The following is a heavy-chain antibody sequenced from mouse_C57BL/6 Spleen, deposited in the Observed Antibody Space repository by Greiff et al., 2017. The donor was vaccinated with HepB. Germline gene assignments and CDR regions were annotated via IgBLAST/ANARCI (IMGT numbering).Heavy chain of an antibody. CDR2: ISSGSSTI. CDR3: ARDDYPYWYFDV. CDR1: GFTFSDYG. V-gene: IGHV5-17*01. Sequence: EVQLVESGGGLVKPGGSLKLSCAASGFTFSDYGMHWVRQAPEKGLEWVAYISSGSSTIYYADTVKGRFTISRDNAKNTLFLQMTSLRSEDTAMYYCARDDYPYWYFDVWGTGTTVTVSS. D-gene: IGHD2-4*01. J-gene: IGHJ1*03.